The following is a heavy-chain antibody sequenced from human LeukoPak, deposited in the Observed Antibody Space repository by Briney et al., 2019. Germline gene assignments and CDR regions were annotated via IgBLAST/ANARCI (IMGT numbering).Heavy chain of an antibody. CDR1: GGTFSSYA. CDR2: ISGYNGNT. CDR3: ARRLITADGYDY. V-gene: IGHV1-18*01. Sequence: ASVKVSCKASGGTFSSYAISWVRQAPGQGLEWMGWISGYNGNTNYAQKFQGRVTMTTDTSTKTAYMELRSLRSDDTAVYYCARRLITADGYDYWGQGTLVTVSS. J-gene: IGHJ4*02. D-gene: IGHD6-13*01.